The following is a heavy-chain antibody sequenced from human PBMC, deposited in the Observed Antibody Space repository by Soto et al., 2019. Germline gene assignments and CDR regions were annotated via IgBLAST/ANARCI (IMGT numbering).Heavy chain of an antibody. CDR2: ISGSGDST. CDR3: AKVIFGVVSDFDY. Sequence: GGSLRLSCAASGFIFSSYAMSWVRQAPGKGLEWVSGISGSGDSTYYADSVKGRFTISRDNSKNTLYLQMNSLRAEDTALYYCAKVIFGVVSDFDYWGQGTLVTSPQ. D-gene: IGHD3-3*01. J-gene: IGHJ4*02. CDR1: GFIFSSYA. V-gene: IGHV3-23*01.